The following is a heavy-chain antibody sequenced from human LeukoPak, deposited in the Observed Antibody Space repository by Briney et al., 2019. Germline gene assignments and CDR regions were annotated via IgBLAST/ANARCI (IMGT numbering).Heavy chain of an antibody. V-gene: IGHV3-11*01. CDR2: ISSSGNTI. D-gene: IGHD6-19*01. CDR1: GFTFSDYY. Sequence: GGSLRLSCAVSGFTFSDYYMSWIRQAPGKGLEWVSYISSSGNTIYYVDSVKGRFTISRDNAKNSLSLQMTSLRAEDTAIYYCARGVAVIGTFDYWGQGTLVSVSS. J-gene: IGHJ4*02. CDR3: ARGVAVIGTFDY.